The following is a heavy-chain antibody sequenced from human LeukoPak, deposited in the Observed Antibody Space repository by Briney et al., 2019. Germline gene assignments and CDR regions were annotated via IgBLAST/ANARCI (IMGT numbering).Heavy chain of an antibody. D-gene: IGHD1-26*01. CDR2: IYSSGSA. CDR1: GVSISNYY. Sequence: SETLSLTCSVSGVSISNYYWSWIRQPAEKGLEWIGRIYSSGSANYNPSLMSRVTMSVDTSKNRFSLKLSSVTAADTAVYYCARQGIVGATIFDYWGQGTLVTVSS. J-gene: IGHJ4*02. CDR3: ARQGIVGATIFDY. V-gene: IGHV4-4*07.